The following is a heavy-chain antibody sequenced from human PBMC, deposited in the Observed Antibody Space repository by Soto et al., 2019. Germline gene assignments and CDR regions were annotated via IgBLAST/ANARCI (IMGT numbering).Heavy chain of an antibody. J-gene: IGHJ4*02. V-gene: IGHV4-59*01. CDR3: ARGFYEARGYSDPFDS. CDR2: VYYTGST. Sequence: SETLSLTCTVSGGSISGYYWNWIRQASGKGPEWIGYVYYTGSTNYNPSLESRVTMSTDTSKNQVSLELRSMTAADSALYYCARGFYEARGYSDPFDSWGQGTQVTVSS. CDR1: GGSISGYY. D-gene: IGHD3-22*01.